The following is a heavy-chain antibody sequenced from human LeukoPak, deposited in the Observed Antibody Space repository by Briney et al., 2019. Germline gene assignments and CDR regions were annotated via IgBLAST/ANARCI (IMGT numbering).Heavy chain of an antibody. V-gene: IGHV4-39*01. CDR3: ARHSRSGYSGYENAFDI. Sequence: SETLSLTCTVSGGSISSSSYYWGWIRQPPGKWLEWIGSIYYSGSTYYTPSLKSRVTISVDTSKNQFSLKLSSVTAADTAVYYCARHSRSGYSGYENAFDIWGQGTMVTVSS. D-gene: IGHD5-12*01. CDR1: GGSISSSSYY. CDR2: IYYSGST. J-gene: IGHJ3*02.